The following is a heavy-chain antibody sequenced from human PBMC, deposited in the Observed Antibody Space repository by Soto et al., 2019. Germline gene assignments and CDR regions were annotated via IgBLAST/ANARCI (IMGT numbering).Heavy chain of an antibody. V-gene: IGHV3-48*02. J-gene: IGHJ4*02. Sequence: GGSLRLSCAASGFTFSSYSMNWVRQAPGKGLEWVSYISSSSSTIYYADSVKGRFTISRDNAKNSLYLQMNSLRDEDTAVYYCARGLFVDYGDYIPRGALAPYYFDYWGQGALVTVSS. D-gene: IGHD4-17*01. CDR3: ARGLFVDYGDYIPRGALAPYYFDY. CDR2: ISSSSSTI. CDR1: GFTFSSYS.